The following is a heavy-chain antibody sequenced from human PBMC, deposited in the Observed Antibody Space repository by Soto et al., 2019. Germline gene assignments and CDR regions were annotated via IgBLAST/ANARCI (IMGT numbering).Heavy chain of an antibody. CDR1: GFTFSSYA. Sequence: QPGGSLRLSCAASGFTFSSYAMHGVRQAPGKGLEWVAVISYDGSNKYYADSVKGRFTISRDNSKNTLYLQMNSLRAEDTAVYYCARNRGGRTKIAAAGPSDYWGQGTLVTVSS. V-gene: IGHV3-30-3*01. CDR3: ARNRGGRTKIAAAGPSDY. J-gene: IGHJ4*02. CDR2: ISYDGSNK. D-gene: IGHD6-13*01.